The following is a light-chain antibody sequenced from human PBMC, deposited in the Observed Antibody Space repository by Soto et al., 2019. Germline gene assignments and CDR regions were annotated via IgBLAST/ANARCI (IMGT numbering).Light chain of an antibody. V-gene: IGKV3-20*01. J-gene: IGKJ5*01. CDR3: QQYGSSRIT. CDR2: GAS. CDR1: QSVSSSY. Sequence: ELVLTQSPGTLSLSPGERATLSCRASQSVSSSYLAWYQQKPGQAPRLLIYGASGRATGIPDRFSGSGSGTDFTLTISRLEPEDFAVYYCQQYGSSRITFGQGTRLEIK.